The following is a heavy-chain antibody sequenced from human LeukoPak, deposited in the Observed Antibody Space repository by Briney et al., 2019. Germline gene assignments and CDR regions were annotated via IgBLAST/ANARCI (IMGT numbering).Heavy chain of an antibody. CDR3: AKEWGNY. CDR2: IGGGGGST. Sequence: GGSLRLSCAASGFIFSSYSMNWVRQAPGKGLEWVSGIGGGGGSTDYANSVKGRFTISRDNSKNTLYLQMNSLRAEDTAIYYCAKEWGNYWGQGTLVTVSS. D-gene: IGHD3-16*01. J-gene: IGHJ4*02. V-gene: IGHV3-23*01. CDR1: GFIFSSYS.